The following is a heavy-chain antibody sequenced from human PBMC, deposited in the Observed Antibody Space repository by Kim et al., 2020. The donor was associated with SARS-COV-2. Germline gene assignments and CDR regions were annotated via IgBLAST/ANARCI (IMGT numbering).Heavy chain of an antibody. Sequence: SETLSLTCTVSGGSISSYYWSWIRQPPGKGLEWIGYIYYSGGTNYNPSLKSRVTISVDTSKNQFSLKLSSVTAADTAVYYCARDFVVGAGYYGMDVWGQGTTVTVSS. J-gene: IGHJ6*02. D-gene: IGHD2-15*01. CDR2: IYYSGGT. CDR1: GGSISSYY. V-gene: IGHV4-59*13. CDR3: ARDFVVGAGYYGMDV.